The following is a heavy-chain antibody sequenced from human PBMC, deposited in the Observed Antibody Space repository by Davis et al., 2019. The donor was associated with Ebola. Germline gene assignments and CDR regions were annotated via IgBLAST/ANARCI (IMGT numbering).Heavy chain of an antibody. J-gene: IGHJ1*01. Sequence: PSETLSLTCTVSGGSVSSSSFYWNWVRQPPGKGLEWIGTVDYSGTTYYNPSLKSRLTISIDTSKNQFSLKLNSVTAADTAVYYCARDKAAAGAAYFRHWGQGALVTVSS. D-gene: IGHD6-13*01. CDR2: VDYSGTT. CDR3: ARDKAAAGAAYFRH. V-gene: IGHV4-39*07. CDR1: GGSVSSSSFY.